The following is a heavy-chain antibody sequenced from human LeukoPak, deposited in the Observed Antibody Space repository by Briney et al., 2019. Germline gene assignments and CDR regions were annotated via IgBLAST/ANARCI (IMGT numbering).Heavy chain of an antibody. CDR2: ISSSGSTI. CDR1: GGSISSGSYY. J-gene: IGHJ4*02. CDR3: ARARDTSCYT. V-gene: IGHV3-11*04. Sequence: PSQTLSLTCTVSGGSISSGSYYMSWIRQAPGKGLEWVSYISSSGSTIYYADSVKGRFTISRDNAKNSLYLQMNSLRAEDTAVYYCARARDTSCYTWGQGTLVTVSS. D-gene: IGHD2-2*02.